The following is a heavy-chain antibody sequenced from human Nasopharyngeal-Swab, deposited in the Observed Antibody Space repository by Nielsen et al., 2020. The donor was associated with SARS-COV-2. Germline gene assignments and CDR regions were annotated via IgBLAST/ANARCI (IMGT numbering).Heavy chain of an antibody. CDR3: AKDYPYYYDSSGYYRFGAFDI. CDR1: GFTFSSYA. V-gene: IGHV3-23*01. Sequence: ESLKISCAASGFTFSSYAMSWVRQAPGKGLEWVSAISGSGGSTYYADSVKGRFTISRDNSKNTLYLQMNSLRAEDTAVYYCAKDYPYYYDSSGYYRFGAFDIWGQGTMVTVSS. CDR2: ISGSGGST. D-gene: IGHD3-22*01. J-gene: IGHJ3*02.